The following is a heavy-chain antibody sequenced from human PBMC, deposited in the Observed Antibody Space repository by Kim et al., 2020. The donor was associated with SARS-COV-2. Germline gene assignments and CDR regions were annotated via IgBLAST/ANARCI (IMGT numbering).Heavy chain of an antibody. CDR1: GFTFSSYS. D-gene: IGHD3-10*01. CDR2: ISSSSSYI. CDR3: ATHAPLYYGSGSEFDP. Sequence: GGSLRLSCAASGFTFSSYSMNWVRQAPGKGLEWVSSISSSSSYIYYADSVKGRFTISRDNAKNSLYLQMNSLRAEDTAVYYCATHAPLYYGSGSEFDPWGQGTLVTVSS. V-gene: IGHV3-21*01. J-gene: IGHJ5*02.